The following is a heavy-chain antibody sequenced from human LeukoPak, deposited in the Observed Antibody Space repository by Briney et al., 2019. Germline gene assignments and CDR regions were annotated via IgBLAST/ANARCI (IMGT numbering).Heavy chain of an antibody. CDR1: GFTFSSYA. J-gene: IGHJ4*02. V-gene: IGHV3-23*01. D-gene: IGHD3-22*01. CDR2: ISGSGGST. Sequence: PGGSLRLSCAASGFTFSSYAMSWVRQAPGKGLEWVSAISGSGGSTYYADSVKGRFTISRDNSKNTLYLQMGSLRAEDMAVYYCARDYYDSSGPPAWWGQGTLVTVSS. CDR3: ARDYYDSSGPPAW.